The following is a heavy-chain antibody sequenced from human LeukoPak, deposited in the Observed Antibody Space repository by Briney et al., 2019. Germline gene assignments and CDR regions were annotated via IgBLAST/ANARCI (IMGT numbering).Heavy chain of an antibody. J-gene: IGHJ6*03. V-gene: IGHV1-2*02. D-gene: IGHD4-11*01. CDR1: GYTFTGYY. CDR3: ATPLHPGYYYYMDV. CDR2: INPNSGGT. Sequence: ASVKVSCKASGYTFTGYYMHWVRQAPGQGLEWMGWINPNSGGTNYAQKFQGRVTMTRDTSISTAYMELSRLRSDDTAVYCCATPLHPGYYYYMDVWGKGTTVTVSS.